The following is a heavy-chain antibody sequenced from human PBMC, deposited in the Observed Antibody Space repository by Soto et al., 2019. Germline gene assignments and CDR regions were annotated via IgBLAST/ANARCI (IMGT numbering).Heavy chain of an antibody. CDR2: IYPGDSDT. J-gene: IGHJ6*02. V-gene: IGHV5-51*01. CDR1: GYSFTSYW. Sequence: PGESLKISCKGSGYSFTSYWIGWVRQMPGKGLEWMGIIYPGDSDTRYSPSFQGQVTISADKSISTAYLQWSSLKASDTAMYYCARHVSGSSRGHYYYYGMDVWGQGTTVTVSS. D-gene: IGHD6-13*01. CDR3: ARHVSGSSRGHYYYYGMDV.